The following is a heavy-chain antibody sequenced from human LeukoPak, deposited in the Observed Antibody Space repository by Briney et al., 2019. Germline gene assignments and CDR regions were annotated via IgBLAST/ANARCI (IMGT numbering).Heavy chain of an antibody. CDR3: AKDLTTVTRFES. D-gene: IGHD4-17*01. J-gene: IGHJ4*02. CDR1: GFTFSNYA. V-gene: IGHV3-23*01. Sequence: GGSLRLSCTASGFTFSNYAMNWVRHAPEKGLEWVSSISGSGNSAFYTDSVKGRFTISRDNSKNTLYLQMNSLRVEDTAIYYRAKDLTTVTRFESWGQGTLVTVSS. CDR2: ISGSGNSA.